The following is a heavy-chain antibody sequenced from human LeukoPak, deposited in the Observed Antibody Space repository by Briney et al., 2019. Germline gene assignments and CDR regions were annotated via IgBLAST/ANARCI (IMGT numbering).Heavy chain of an antibody. Sequence: ASVKVSCKASGYSFIGYYIHWVRQAPGQGLEWMGWINPNSGGTNYAQKFQGRVTMTRDTSISTAYMELSRLRSDDTAVYYCAREATGWRPLDFWGQGTLVTVSS. J-gene: IGHJ4*02. CDR1: GYSFIGYY. CDR2: INPNSGGT. V-gene: IGHV1-2*02. CDR3: AREATGWRPLDF. D-gene: IGHD6-19*01.